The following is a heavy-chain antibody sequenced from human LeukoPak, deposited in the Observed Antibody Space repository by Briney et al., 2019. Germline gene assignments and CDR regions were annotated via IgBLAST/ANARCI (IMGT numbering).Heavy chain of an antibody. CDR3: ARFYSGSPNAFDI. D-gene: IGHD5-12*01. J-gene: IGHJ3*02. CDR1: GDSTNNDY. V-gene: IGHV4-4*07. CDR2: VHISEGT. Sequence: SETLSLTCIVSGDSTNNDYWSWIRQPAGKGLEWIGRVHISEGTNYNPSLKSRVSMSLDTSKSQFSLILSSVTAADTAVYYCARFYSGSPNAFDIWGQGTMVTVSS.